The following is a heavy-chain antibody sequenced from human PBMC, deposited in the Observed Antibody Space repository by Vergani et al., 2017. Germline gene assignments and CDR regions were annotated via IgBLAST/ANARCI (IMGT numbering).Heavy chain of an antibody. V-gene: IGHV4-34*01. CDR3: ARGRTRAYGAARPQVIRRGYYYMDV. D-gene: IGHD6-6*01. Sequence: QVQLQQWGAGLLKPSETLSLTCAVYGGSFSGYYWSWIRQPPGKGLEWIGEINHSGSTNYNPSLKSRVTMSVDTSKNQFSLKLSSVTAADTAVYYCARGRTRAYGAARPQVIRRGYYYMDVWGKGTTVTVSS. J-gene: IGHJ6*03. CDR1: GGSFSGYY. CDR2: INHSGST.